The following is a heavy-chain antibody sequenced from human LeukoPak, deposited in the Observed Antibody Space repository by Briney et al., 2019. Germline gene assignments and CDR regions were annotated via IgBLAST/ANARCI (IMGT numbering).Heavy chain of an antibody. V-gene: IGHV1-46*01. Sequence: ASVKVSCKASGYTFIIYYMHWVLQAPGQGLEWMGMINPSGCSTSYAQKFQGRVTMTRDTSTSTIYMDLSSLRSEDTAVYYCARAKQLFDYWGQGTLVTVSS. D-gene: IGHD1-1*01. CDR2: INPSGCST. CDR1: GYTFIIYY. CDR3: ARAKQLFDY. J-gene: IGHJ4*02.